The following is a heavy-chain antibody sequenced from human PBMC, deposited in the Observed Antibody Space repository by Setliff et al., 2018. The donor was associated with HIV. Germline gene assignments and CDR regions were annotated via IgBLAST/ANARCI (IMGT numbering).Heavy chain of an antibody. Sequence: GESLKISCAASGFTFTDYWMHWVRQVPGQGLVWVSRINVDGSSISYADSVKGRFTISRDNAKNTLFLQMNSLRAEDSAVYYCARLPQDVRSSIDFWGQGTLVTVSS. V-gene: IGHV3-74*01. J-gene: IGHJ4*02. CDR3: ARLPQDVRSSIDF. CDR1: GFTFTDYW. CDR2: INVDGSSI. D-gene: IGHD6-6*01.